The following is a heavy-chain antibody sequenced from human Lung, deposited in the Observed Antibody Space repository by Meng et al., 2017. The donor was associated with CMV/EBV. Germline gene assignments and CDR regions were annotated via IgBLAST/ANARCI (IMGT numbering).Heavy chain of an antibody. CDR1: GGSISSGGYY. CDR3: ARDRTDIVVVPAAIGGGGNWYFDL. J-gene: IGHJ2*01. CDR2: IYYSGST. D-gene: IGHD2-2*01. Sequence: TXSLXXTVSGGSISSGGYYWSWIRQHPGKGLEWIGYIYYSGSTYYNPSLKSRVTISVDTSKNQFSLKLSSVTAADTAVYYCARDRTDIVVVPAAIGGGGNWYFDLXGRGXLVTVSS. V-gene: IGHV4-31*03.